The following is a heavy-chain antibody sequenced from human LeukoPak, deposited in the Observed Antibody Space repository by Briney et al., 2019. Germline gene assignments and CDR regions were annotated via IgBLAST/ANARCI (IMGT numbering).Heavy chain of an antibody. J-gene: IGHJ6*03. CDR1: GGTFSSYA. V-gene: IGHV1-69*13. CDR3: ARGLHSSSWLGYYYYHMDV. CDR2: IIPIFGTA. D-gene: IGHD6-13*01. Sequence: WASVKVSCKASGGTFSSYAISWVRQAPGQGLEWMGGIIPIFGTANYAQKFQGRVTITADESTSTAYMELSSLRSEDTAVYYCARGLHSSSWLGYYYYHMDVWGKGTTVTISS.